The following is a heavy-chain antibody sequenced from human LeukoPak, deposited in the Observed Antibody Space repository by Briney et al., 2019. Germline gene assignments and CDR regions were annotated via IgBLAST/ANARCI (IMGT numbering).Heavy chain of an antibody. CDR1: GFTFSNYG. CDR3: ARDSTNYYGMDV. Sequence: GGSLRLSCAASGFTFSNYGMHWVRQAPGKGLEWVAVIWYDGSNEYYADSVKGRFTISRDNSKNTLYLQMNSLRAEDTAVYYCARDSTNYYGMDVWGQGTTVTVSS. D-gene: IGHD3-3*02. J-gene: IGHJ6*02. CDR2: IWYDGSNE. V-gene: IGHV3-33*01.